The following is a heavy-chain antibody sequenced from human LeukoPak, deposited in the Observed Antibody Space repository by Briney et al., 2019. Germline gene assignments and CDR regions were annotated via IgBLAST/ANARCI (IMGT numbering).Heavy chain of an antibody. V-gene: IGHV1-69*01. Sequence: ASVKVSCKASGGTFSSYAISWVRQAPGQGLEWMGGIIPIFGTANYAQKFQGRVTITADESTSTAYMELSSLRSEDTAVYYCARDQEWTHYYDSSGPLDYWGQGTLVTVSS. J-gene: IGHJ4*02. CDR1: GGTFSSYA. CDR2: IIPIFGTA. CDR3: ARDQEWTHYYDSSGPLDY. D-gene: IGHD3-22*01.